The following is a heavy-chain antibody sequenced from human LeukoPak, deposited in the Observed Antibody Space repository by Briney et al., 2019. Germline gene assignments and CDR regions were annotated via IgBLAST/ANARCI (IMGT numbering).Heavy chain of an antibody. CDR3: AKDGGVWFGESNDY. Sequence: GGSLRLSCAASGFTVSSNYMSWVRQAPGKGLEWVSVIYSGGSTYYADSVKGRFTISRDNFKNTLYLQMNSLRVEDTALYYCAKDGGVWFGESNDYWGQGTLVTVSS. V-gene: IGHV3-53*01. J-gene: IGHJ4*02. CDR2: IYSGGST. CDR1: GFTVSSNY. D-gene: IGHD3-10*01.